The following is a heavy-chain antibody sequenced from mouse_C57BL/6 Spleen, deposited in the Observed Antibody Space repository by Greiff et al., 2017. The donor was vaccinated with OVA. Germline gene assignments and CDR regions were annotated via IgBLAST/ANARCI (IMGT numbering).Heavy chain of an antibody. D-gene: IGHD1-1*01. CDR2: ISSGSSTI. CDR1: GFTFSDSG. V-gene: IGHV5-17*01. J-gene: IGHJ3*01. Sequence: EVMLVESGGGLVKPGGSLKLSCAASGFTFSDSGMHWVRQAPEKGLEWVAYISSGSSTIYYADTVKGRFTISRDNAKNTLFLQMTSLRSEDTAMYYCARDYGSSSLFAYWGQGTLVTVSA. CDR3: ARDYGSSSLFAY.